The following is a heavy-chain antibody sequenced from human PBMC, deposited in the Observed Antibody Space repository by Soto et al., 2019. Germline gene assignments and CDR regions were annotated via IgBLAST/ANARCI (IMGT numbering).Heavy chain of an antibody. CDR3: ARAWGRVFDY. D-gene: IGHD2-15*01. CDR2: IYYSGST. CDR1: GGSISSYY. Sequence: QVQLQESGPGLVKPSETLSLTCTVSGGSISSYYWSWIRQPPGKGLEWIGYIYYSGSTNYNPSLKGSGPLSVNPSKHPFFLKLSSVTAADTAVYYCARAWGRVFDYWGQGTLVTVSS. V-gene: IGHV4-59*01. J-gene: IGHJ4*02.